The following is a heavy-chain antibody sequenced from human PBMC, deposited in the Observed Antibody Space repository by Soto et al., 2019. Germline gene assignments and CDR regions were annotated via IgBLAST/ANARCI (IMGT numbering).Heavy chain of an antibody. CDR2: ISAYNGNT. CDR1: GYTFASYA. Sequence: QVQLVQSGAEVKKPGASVKVSCKASGYTFASYAISWMRQAPGQGLEWMGWISAYNGNTNYAQKLQGRVTMTTDTSKNTAYVELRSLRSDDTAVYYCARDPPPPDYWGQGTLVTVSS. J-gene: IGHJ4*02. V-gene: IGHV1-18*01. CDR3: ARDPPPPDY.